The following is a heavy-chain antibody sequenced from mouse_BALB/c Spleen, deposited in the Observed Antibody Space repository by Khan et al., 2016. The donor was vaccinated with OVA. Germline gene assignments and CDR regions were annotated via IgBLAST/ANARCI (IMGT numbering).Heavy chain of an antibody. J-gene: IGHJ3*01. CDR1: GFSLTTYG. CDR3: ARAFYYGAWFAY. V-gene: IGHV2-9*02. D-gene: IGHD1-1*01. Sequence: QVQLKESGPGLVAPSQTLSITCTVSGFSLTTYGVHWVRPPPGKGLAWLGVIWAGGSTNHTSALMSRLSLRQDNSKSQVFLKRNSLQTDDTAMYYCARAFYYGAWFAYWGQGTLVTVSA. CDR2: IWAGGST.